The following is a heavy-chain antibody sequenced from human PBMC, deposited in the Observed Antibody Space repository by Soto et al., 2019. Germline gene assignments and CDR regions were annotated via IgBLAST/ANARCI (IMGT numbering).Heavy chain of an antibody. CDR3: ARDGVYCSGGSRYWRYNWFDP. D-gene: IGHD2-15*01. CDR2: INPSGGST. J-gene: IGHJ5*02. CDR1: GYTFTSYY. Sequence: GASVKVSCKASGYTFTSYYMHWVRQAPGQGLEWMGIINPSGGSTSYAQKFQGRVTMTRDTSTSTVYMELSSLRSEDTAVYYCARDGVYCSGGSRYWRYNWFDPWGEGTLVTVSS. V-gene: IGHV1-46*01.